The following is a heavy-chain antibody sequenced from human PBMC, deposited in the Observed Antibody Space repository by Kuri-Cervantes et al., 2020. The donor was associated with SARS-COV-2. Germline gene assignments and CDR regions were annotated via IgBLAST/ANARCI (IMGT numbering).Heavy chain of an antibody. Sequence: GESLKISCQGSGYSFTSYWIGWVRQMPGKGLEWMGIIYPGDSDTRYSPSFQGQVTISADKSISTAYLQWSSPKASDTAMYYCAMSLYLHGSGYYYDAFDIWRQGTMVTVSS. CDR2: IYPGDSDT. J-gene: IGHJ3*02. CDR3: AMSLYLHGSGYYYDAFDI. CDR1: GYSFTSYW. V-gene: IGHV5-51*01. D-gene: IGHD3-22*01.